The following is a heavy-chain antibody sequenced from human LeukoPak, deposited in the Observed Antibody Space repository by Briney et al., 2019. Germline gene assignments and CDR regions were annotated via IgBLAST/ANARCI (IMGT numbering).Heavy chain of an antibody. D-gene: IGHD3-22*01. CDR1: GFTFDDYA. CDR2: ISWNSGSI. J-gene: IGHJ4*02. V-gene: IGHV3-9*01. CDR3: AKDIRYGSSGALFDY. Sequence: GRSLRLSCAASGFTFDDYAMHWVRQAPGKGLEWVSGISWNSGSIGYADSVKGRFTISRDNAKNSLYLQMNSLRAEDTALYYCAKDIRYGSSGALFDYWGQGTLVTVSS.